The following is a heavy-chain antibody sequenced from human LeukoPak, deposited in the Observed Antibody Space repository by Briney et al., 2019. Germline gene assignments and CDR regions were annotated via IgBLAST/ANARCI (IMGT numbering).Heavy chain of an antibody. CDR2: ISGSGGST. V-gene: IGHV3-23*01. D-gene: IGHD2-15*01. Sequence: GGSLRLSCAASGFTFSDYYMSWIRQAPGKGLEWVSAISGSGGSTYYADSVKGRFTISRDNSKNTLYLQMNSLRAEDTAVYYCAKNGGWHCSGGSCYSGNLYYFDYWGQGTLVTVSS. CDR1: GFTFSDYY. J-gene: IGHJ4*02. CDR3: AKNGGWHCSGGSCYSGNLYYFDY.